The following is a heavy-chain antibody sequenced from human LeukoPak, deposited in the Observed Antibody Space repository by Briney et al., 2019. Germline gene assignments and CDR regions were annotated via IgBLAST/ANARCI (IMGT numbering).Heavy chain of an antibody. CDR1: GYTFSGYY. Sequence: ASVKVSCKASGYTFSGYYIHWVRQAPGQGLEWMGWISPSSGGTNYAQKFQGRVIMTRDTSIGTAYMELSRLTSDDAAVYYCASPKDGDFYFDYWGQGTLVTVAS. CDR3: ASPKDGDFYFDY. D-gene: IGHD2-21*02. V-gene: IGHV1-2*02. J-gene: IGHJ4*02. CDR2: ISPSSGGT.